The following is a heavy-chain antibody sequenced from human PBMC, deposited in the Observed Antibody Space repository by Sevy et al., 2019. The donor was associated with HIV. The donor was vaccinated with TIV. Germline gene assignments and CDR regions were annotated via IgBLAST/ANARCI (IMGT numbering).Heavy chain of an antibody. V-gene: IGHV3-7*01. J-gene: IGHJ1*01. CDR1: RFTFATYW. Sequence: GGSLRLSCVASRFTFATYWMTWVRQAPGQGLEWVANIKEAGSTKYYVDSVKGRFTISRVNAKNSLYLQVNNLRAEDTAVYYCARDSPGYCGSAHWGQGTLVTVSS. CDR2: IKEAGSTK. CDR3: ARDSPGYCGSAH. D-gene: IGHD2-21*01.